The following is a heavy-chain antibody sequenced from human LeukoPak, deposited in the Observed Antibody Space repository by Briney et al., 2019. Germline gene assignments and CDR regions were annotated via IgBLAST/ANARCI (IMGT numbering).Heavy chain of an antibody. J-gene: IGHJ5*02. CDR2: ISSSGSTI. V-gene: IGHV3-11*01. D-gene: IGHD2-15*01. CDR3: ARDIRVRDVVVVTNWFDP. Sequence: GGSLRLSCAASGFTFSDYYMSWIRQAPGKELEWVSYISSSGSTIYYADSVKGRFTISRDNAKNSLYLQMNSLRAEDTAVYYCARDIRVRDVVVVTNWFDPWGQGTLVTVSS. CDR1: GFTFSDYY.